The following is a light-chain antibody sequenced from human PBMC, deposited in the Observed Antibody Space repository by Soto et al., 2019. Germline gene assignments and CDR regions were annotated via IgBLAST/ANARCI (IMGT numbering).Light chain of an antibody. CDR1: LTVSDNY. CDR2: DAS. V-gene: IGKV3-20*01. CDR3: QQYNNFIT. Sequence: EIVLTHSPGTLSFSPGERATLSCRASLTVSDNYLAWYQQKAGQAPRLVIYDASNRATGIPDRFSGSGSGTEFTLTISSLQSEDFAVYYCQQYNNFITFGQGTRREIK. J-gene: IGKJ5*01.